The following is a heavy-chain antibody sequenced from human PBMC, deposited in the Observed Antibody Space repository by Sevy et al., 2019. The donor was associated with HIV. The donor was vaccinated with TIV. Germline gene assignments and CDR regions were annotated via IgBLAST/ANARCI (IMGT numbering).Heavy chain of an antibody. V-gene: IGHV3-30*02. CDR2: VRYSGSDK. Sequence: GGSLRLSCAASGFTFSSYGMHWVRQAPGRGLEWVAFVRYSGSDKYYADSVKGRFTISRDYSKNMLYLEMNSLRAEDTAFYYCAKDPRGYLDYWGQGTLVTVSS. CDR1: GFTFSSYG. CDR3: AKDPRGYLDY. J-gene: IGHJ4*02.